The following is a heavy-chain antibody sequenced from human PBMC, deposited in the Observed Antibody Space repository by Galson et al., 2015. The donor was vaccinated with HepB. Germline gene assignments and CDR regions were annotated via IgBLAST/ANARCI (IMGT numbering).Heavy chain of an antibody. CDR2: IYYSGST. CDR3: ARGYYDRSGYRFDY. J-gene: IGHJ4*02. D-gene: IGHD3-22*01. CDR1: GSSISNYY. Sequence: ETLSLTCTVSGSSISNYYWSWIRQPPGKGLEWIGYIYYSGSTNYNPSLKSRVTMSVDTSKSQFSLNLNSVTAADTAVYYCARGYYDRSGYRFDYWGQGTLITVSS. V-gene: IGHV4-59*01.